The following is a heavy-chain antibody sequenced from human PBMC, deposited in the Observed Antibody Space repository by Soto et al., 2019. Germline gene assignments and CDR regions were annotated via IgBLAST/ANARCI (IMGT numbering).Heavy chain of an antibody. V-gene: IGHV4-61*08. CDR3: ATASGSYYGEFDY. CDR1: GGSISSGGYY. J-gene: IGHJ4*02. D-gene: IGHD1-26*01. Sequence: TSETLSLTCTVSGGSISSGGYYWSWIRQPPGKGLEWIGYIYYSGSTNYNPSLKSRVTISVDTSKNQFSLRLSSVTAADTAVYYCATASGSYYGEFDYWGQGTLVTVSS. CDR2: IYYSGST.